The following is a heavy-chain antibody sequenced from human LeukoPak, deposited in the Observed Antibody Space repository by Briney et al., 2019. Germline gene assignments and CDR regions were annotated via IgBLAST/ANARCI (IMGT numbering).Heavy chain of an antibody. CDR2: IYYSGST. CDR3: ARSYSSSLDY. V-gene: IGHV4-59*01. D-gene: IGHD6-6*01. J-gene: IGHJ4*02. Sequence: SETLPLTCTVSGGSISSYYWSWIRQPPGKGLEWIGYIYYSGSTNYNPSLKSRVTISVDTSKNQFSLKLSSVTAADTVVYYCARSYSSSLDYWGQGTLVTVSS. CDR1: GGSISSYY.